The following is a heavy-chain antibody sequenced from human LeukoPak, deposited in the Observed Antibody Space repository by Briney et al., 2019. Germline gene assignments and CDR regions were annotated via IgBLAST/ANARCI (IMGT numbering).Heavy chain of an antibody. CDR1: GFTFSNYA. Sequence: GGSLRLSCAASGFTFSNYAMSWVRQAPGKGLEWVSDISGSGGSTYYADSVKGRFTISRDNSKDTLDLQMSSLRAEDTALYYCAKHPIVGATGNFDYWGQGTLVTVSS. D-gene: IGHD1-26*01. J-gene: IGHJ4*02. V-gene: IGHV3-23*01. CDR2: ISGSGGST. CDR3: AKHPIVGATGNFDY.